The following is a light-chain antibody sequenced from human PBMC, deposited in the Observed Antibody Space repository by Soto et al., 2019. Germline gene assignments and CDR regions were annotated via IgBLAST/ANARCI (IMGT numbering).Light chain of an antibody. V-gene: IGLV2-14*01. CDR3: QAYDYSLTASV. Sequence: QSVLTQPASVSGSPGQSITISCTGTSSDVGGYNYVSWYQHHPGKAPRLMIYASSNRPSGVSHRFSGSRSGNTASLTISGLQAEDEADYYCQAYDYSLTASVFGGGTKLTVL. CDR2: ASS. J-gene: IGLJ3*02. CDR1: SSDVGGYNY.